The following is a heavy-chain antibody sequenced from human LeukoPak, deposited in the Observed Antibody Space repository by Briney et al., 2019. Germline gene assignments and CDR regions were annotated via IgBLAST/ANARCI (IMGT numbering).Heavy chain of an antibody. V-gene: IGHV1-18*01. CDR3: ARSLGYDSSGPQPPVYY. CDR2: ISTYNGNT. CDR1: GYTFTNYD. J-gene: IGHJ4*02. Sequence: ASVKVSCKASGYTFTNYDISWVRQAPGQGLEWMGWISTYNGNTNYAQKLQGRVTMTTDTSTSTAYMELRSLRSDDTAVYYCARSLGYDSSGPQPPVYYWGQGTLVTVSS. D-gene: IGHD3-22*01.